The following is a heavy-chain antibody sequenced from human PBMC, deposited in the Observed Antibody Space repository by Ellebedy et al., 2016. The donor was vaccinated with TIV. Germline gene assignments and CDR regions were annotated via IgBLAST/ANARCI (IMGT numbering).Heavy chain of an antibody. CDR2: INHSGST. CDR1: GGSFSGYY. Sequence: MPSETLSLTCAVYGGSFSGYYWSWIRQPPGKGLEWIGEINHSGSTNYNPSLKSLVTISVDTSKNQFSLKLSSVTAADTAVYYCARGTTGDYGYWGQGTLVTVSS. CDR3: ARGTTGDYGY. D-gene: IGHD4-17*01. J-gene: IGHJ4*02. V-gene: IGHV4-34*01.